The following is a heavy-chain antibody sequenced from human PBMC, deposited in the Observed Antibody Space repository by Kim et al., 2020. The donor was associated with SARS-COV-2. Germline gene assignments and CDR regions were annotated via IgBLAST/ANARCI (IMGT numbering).Heavy chain of an antibody. J-gene: IGHJ6*02. CDR1: GFTFSSYG. D-gene: IGHD6-19*01. V-gene: IGHV3-30*18. Sequence: GGSLRLSCAASGFTFSSYGMHWVRQAPGKGLEWVAVIPYDGSNKYYADSVKGRFTISRDNSKNTLYLQMNSLRAEDTAVYYCAKVEGSGYSSGCTYYYYGMDVWGQGTTVTVSS. CDR3: AKVEGSGYSSGCTYYYYGMDV. CDR2: IPYDGSNK.